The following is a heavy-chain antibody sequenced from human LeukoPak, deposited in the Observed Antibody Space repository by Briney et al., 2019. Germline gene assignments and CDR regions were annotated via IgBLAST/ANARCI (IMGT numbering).Heavy chain of an antibody. CDR3: ARIGGPYSFDF. CDR2: IWNDGRET. Sequence: GGSLRLSCAASGFTVSNYWMTWVRQAPGKGLEWVASIWNDGRETYYVDSVKGRLTISRDNAQNSLYLHMNSLRAEDTAVYYCARIGGPYSFDFWGQGTLVTVSS. D-gene: IGHD2-15*01. V-gene: IGHV3-7*03. J-gene: IGHJ4*02. CDR1: GFTVSNYW.